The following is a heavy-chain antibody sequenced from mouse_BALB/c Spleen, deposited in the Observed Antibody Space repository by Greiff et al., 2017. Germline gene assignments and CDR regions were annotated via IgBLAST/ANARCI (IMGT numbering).Heavy chain of an antibody. CDR2: INPYNDGT. Sequence: VQLQQSGPELVKPGASVKMSCKASGYTFTSYVMHWVKQKPGQGLEWIGYINPYNDGTKYNEKFKGKATLTSDKSSSTAYMELSSLTSEDSAVYYCARSFITTVVAPYGLDYWGQGTSVTVSS. CDR3: ARSFITTVVAPYGLDY. J-gene: IGHJ4*01. CDR1: GYTFTSYV. D-gene: IGHD1-1*01. V-gene: IGHV1-14*01.